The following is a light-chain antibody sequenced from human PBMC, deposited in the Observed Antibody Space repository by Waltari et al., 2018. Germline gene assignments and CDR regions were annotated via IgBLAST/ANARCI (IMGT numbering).Light chain of an antibody. CDR1: QSVLYSSXNKNY. Sequence: DIVXXXSPDSLAVSLGERAXIXCXSSQSVLYSSXNKNYLAWYQQKPGQPPXLLIYWASTRXXGVPDRXSSSGSGXDFTXTIXXLQAEDVXXXXCXQYYSTPGTXGXGXKLXIK. V-gene: IGKV4-1*01. J-gene: IGKJ2*01. CDR3: XQYYSTPGT. CDR2: WAS.